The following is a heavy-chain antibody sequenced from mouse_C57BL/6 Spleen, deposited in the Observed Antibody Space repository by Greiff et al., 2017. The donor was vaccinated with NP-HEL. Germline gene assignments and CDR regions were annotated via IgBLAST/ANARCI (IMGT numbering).Heavy chain of an antibody. D-gene: IGHD1-1*01. CDR2: IDPEDGDT. V-gene: IGHV14-1*01. J-gene: IGHJ3*01. CDR3: TTGPYYYGSSYVFAY. Sequence: EVQLQQSGAELVRPGASVKLSCTASGFNIKDYYMHWVKQRPEQGLEWIGRIDPEDGDTEYAPKFQGKATMTADTSSNTAYLQLSSLTSEDTAVYYCTTGPYYYGSSYVFAYWGQGTLVTVSA. CDR1: GFNIKDYY.